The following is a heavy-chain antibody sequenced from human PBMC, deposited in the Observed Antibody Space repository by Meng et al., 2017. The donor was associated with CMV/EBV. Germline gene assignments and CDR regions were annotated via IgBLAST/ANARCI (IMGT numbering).Heavy chain of an antibody. CDR3: VRDTGYSFDY. Sequence: LTCVDSTFTLNKYSMHWVRQATGKGLLWVSRSNTDGNTTTYADSVKGRFTISRDNAKNTLNLQMNSLRVEDTAVYYCVRDTGYSFDYWGQGSLVTVSS. J-gene: IGHJ4*02. D-gene: IGHD5-12*01. CDR1: TFTLNKYS. V-gene: IGHV3-74*01. CDR2: SNTDGNTT.